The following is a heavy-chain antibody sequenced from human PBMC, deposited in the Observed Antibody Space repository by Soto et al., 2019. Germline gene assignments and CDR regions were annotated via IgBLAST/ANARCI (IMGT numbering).Heavy chain of an antibody. CDR1: GGSINSHH. CDR3: ARGPGGFGDFSLDY. CDR2: IYSGGST. J-gene: IGHJ4*02. Sequence: SETLSLTCTVSGGSINSHHWSWIRQPAGKGLEWIGRIYSGGSTNYNPSLESRVTMSVDTSKNHISLKLTSVAAADTAVYYCARGPGGFGDFSLDYWGQGTLVTVSS. D-gene: IGHD3-10*01. V-gene: IGHV4-4*07.